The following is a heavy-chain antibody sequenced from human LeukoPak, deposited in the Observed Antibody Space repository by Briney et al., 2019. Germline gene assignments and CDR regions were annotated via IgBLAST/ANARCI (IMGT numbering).Heavy chain of an antibody. CDR2: INPNSGGT. V-gene: IGHV1-2*02. J-gene: IGHJ5*02. D-gene: IGHD3-22*01. Sequence: ASVRVSCKASGYSFTNYYMHWVRQAPGQGLEWMGWINPNSGGTNYAQKFQGRVTMTRDTSISTAYMELSRLRSDDTAVYYCARDYYDSSGYSNWFDPWGQGTLVTVSS. CDR3: ARDYYDSSGYSNWFDP. CDR1: GYSFTNYY.